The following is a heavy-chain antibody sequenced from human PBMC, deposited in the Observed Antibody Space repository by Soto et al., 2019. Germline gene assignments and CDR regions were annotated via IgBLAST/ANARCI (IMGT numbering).Heavy chain of an antibody. CDR1: GASLRIGDYY. CDR3: YRALGSRFMEWPRFDP. D-gene: IGHD3-3*01. J-gene: IGHJ5*02. V-gene: IGHV4-30-4*01. CDR2: IYKSGTA. Sequence: SETLSLTCPPSGASLRIGDYYWTWIRQPPGKGLECIGFIYKSGTAKYIPSLSSRVSITVDTSKNQLFLRLNYVTAADTVVYYCYRALGSRFMEWPRFDPWGQGRLVTVSS.